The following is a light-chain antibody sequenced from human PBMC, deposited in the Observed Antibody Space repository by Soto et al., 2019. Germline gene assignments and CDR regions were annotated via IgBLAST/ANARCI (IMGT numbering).Light chain of an antibody. CDR1: RGVSNSF. V-gene: IGKV3-20*01. Sequence: EIVLTQSPGTLSLSPGERATLSCRASRGVSNSFLAWYQQKPGQGPRLLMYGASGRATGIPDRFSGSGSGTDFTLTISRLVPEDFAVYYCQHYGSSTGWTFGQGTKVEIK. J-gene: IGKJ1*01. CDR2: GAS. CDR3: QHYGSSTGWT.